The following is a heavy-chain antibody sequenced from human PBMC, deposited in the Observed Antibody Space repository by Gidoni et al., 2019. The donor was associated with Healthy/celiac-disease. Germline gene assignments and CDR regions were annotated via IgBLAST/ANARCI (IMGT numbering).Heavy chain of an antibody. CDR1: GFTFSSYG. CDR3: AKEGGSYYGSGYFDY. V-gene: IGHV3-30*18. J-gene: IGHJ4*02. D-gene: IGHD1-26*01. Sequence: QVQLVEFGGGVVQSGRSLRPACAASGFTFSSYGMHWVRQAPGKGLEWVAVISYDGSNKYYADSVKGRFTISRDNSKNTLYLQMNSLRAEDTAVYYCAKEGGSYYGSGYFDYWGQGTLVTVSS. CDR2: ISYDGSNK.